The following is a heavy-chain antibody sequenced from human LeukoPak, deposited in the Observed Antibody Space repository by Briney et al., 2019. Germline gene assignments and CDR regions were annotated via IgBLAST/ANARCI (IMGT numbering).Heavy chain of an antibody. J-gene: IGHJ6*02. Sequence: SVKVSCKASGGTFSSYAISWVRQAPGQGLEWMGRIIPILGIANYAQKFQGRVTITADKSTSTAYMELSGLRSEDTAVYYCARDPTNGYSSGWYRFDYYYGMDVWGQGTTVTVSS. CDR3: ARDPTNGYSSGWYRFDYYYGMDV. CDR1: GGTFSSYA. CDR2: IIPILGIA. V-gene: IGHV1-69*04. D-gene: IGHD6-19*01.